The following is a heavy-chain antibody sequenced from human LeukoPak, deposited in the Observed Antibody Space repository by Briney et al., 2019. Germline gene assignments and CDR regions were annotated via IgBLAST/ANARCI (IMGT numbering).Heavy chain of an antibody. J-gene: IGHJ6*04. CDR1: GFTFSRYE. Sequence: GGSLRLSCAASGFTFSRYEMNWVRQAPGKGLEWVSYNSSSGSTIYYADSVKGRFNIYRDNAKNSLYLQMNSLRAEDTAVYYCAELGITMIGGVWGKGTTVTISS. V-gene: IGHV3-48*03. CDR3: AELGITMIGGV. CDR2: NSSSGSTI. D-gene: IGHD3-10*02.